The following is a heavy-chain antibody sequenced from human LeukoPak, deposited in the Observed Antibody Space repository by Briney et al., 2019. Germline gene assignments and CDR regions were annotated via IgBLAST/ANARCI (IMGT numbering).Heavy chain of an antibody. CDR2: IYCSGST. CDR1: GGSISSYY. CDR3: ARHVKDGGDFDY. V-gene: IGHV4-59*08. Sequence: SETLSLTCTVSGGSISSYYWSWIRQPLGKGLEWIGYIYCSGSTNYNPSLKSRVTISVDTSKNQFSLKLSSVTAADTAVYYCARHVKDGGDFDYWGQGTLVTVSS. J-gene: IGHJ4*02. D-gene: IGHD4-23*01.